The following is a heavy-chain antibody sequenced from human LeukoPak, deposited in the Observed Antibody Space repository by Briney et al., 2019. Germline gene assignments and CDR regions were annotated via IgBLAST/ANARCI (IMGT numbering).Heavy chain of an antibody. J-gene: IGHJ4*02. CDR1: GFTFSNAW. CDR2: IKSKTDGGTT. V-gene: IGHV3-15*01. CDR3: ARGDDSGYYDYFDH. D-gene: IGHD3-22*01. Sequence: PGGSLRLSCATSGFTFSNAWMSWVRQAPGKGLEWVGRIKSKTDGGTTDYTAPVKGRFTISRDFSKNTVFLHMNSLGAEDTAMYYCARGDDSGYYDYFDHWGRGALVTVSS.